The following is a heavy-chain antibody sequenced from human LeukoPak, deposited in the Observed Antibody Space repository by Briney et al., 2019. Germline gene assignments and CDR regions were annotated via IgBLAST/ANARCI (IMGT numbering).Heavy chain of an antibody. CDR1: GYSFSSYW. J-gene: IGHJ4*02. Sequence: GESLQMSCKGSGYSFSSYWIGWVRQMPGKGLDWMGMIYPGDSDTRYSPSFQGEVTISADKSISTAYLQWSSLKASDTAMYYCARRAYCGGDCYLDYWGQGTLVTVSS. V-gene: IGHV5-51*01. CDR3: ARRAYCGGDCYLDY. D-gene: IGHD2-21*02. CDR2: IYPGDSDT.